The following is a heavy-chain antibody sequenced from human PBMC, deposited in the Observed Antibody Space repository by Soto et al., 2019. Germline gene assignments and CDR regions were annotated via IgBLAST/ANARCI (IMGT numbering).Heavy chain of an antibody. D-gene: IGHD2-2*01. CDR1: GYSFTSYW. Sequence: GESLKISCKGSGYSFTSYWIGWVRQMPGKGLEWMGIIYPGDSDTRYSPSFQGQVTISADKSISTAYLQWSSLKASDTAMYYCARLRTWDIVVVPAAMPLGWFDPWGQGTLVTVSS. CDR3: ARLRTWDIVVVPAAMPLGWFDP. J-gene: IGHJ5*02. CDR2: IYPGDSDT. V-gene: IGHV5-51*01.